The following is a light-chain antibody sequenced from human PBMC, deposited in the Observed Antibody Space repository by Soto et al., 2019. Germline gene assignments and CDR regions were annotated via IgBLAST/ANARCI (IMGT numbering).Light chain of an antibody. Sequence: CRASQSVDNYLKWYQQKPGKAPTLLISAASRLQSGVPSRFSGRGSGTDFTLTISSLQPEDFATYYCLQDYDYPRTFGQGTKVDIK. CDR1: QSVDNY. V-gene: IGKV1-6*01. CDR3: LQDYDYPRT. J-gene: IGKJ1*01. CDR2: AAS.